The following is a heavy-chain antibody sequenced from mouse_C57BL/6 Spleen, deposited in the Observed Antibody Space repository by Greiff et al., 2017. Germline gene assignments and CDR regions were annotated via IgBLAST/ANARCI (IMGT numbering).Heavy chain of an antibody. V-gene: IGHV1-53*01. J-gene: IGHJ2*01. Sequence: QVQLQQPGTELVKPGASVKLSCKASGYTFTSYWMHWVKQRPGQGLEWIGNINPSNGGTNYNEKFKSKATLTVYKSSSTAYMQLSSLTSEDDAVYYCARYPPTVAEGDYWGQGTTLTVSS. CDR1: GYTFTSYW. CDR3: ARYPPTVAEGDY. D-gene: IGHD1-1*01. CDR2: INPSNGGT.